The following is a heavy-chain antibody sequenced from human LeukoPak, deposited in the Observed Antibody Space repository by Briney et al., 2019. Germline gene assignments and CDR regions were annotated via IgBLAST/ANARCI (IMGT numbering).Heavy chain of an antibody. D-gene: IGHD6-19*01. CDR2: INHSGST. V-gene: IGHV4-34*01. J-gene: IGHJ4*02. CDR1: GGSFSGYY. CDR3: ARGWRAVADY. Sequence: TSETLSLTCAVYGGSFSGYYWSWIRQPPGKGLEWIGEINHSGSTNYNPSLKSRVTISVDTSKSQFSLKLSSVTAADTAVYYCARGWRAVADYWGQGTLVTVSS.